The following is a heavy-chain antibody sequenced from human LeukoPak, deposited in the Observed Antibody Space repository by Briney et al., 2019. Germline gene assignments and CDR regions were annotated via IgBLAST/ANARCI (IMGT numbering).Heavy chain of an antibody. CDR2: IFYSGST. Sequence: KSSETLSLTCTVSGGSISRGDHYWSWIRQHPGKGLEWVGYIFYSGSTYYNPSLKRRVTMSVDTSKNQFSLKLTSVTAADTAVYYCARGGQKWLQFLDYWGQGTLVTVSS. J-gene: IGHJ4*02. CDR3: ARGGQKWLQFLDY. D-gene: IGHD5-24*01. V-gene: IGHV4-31*03. CDR1: GGSISRGDHY.